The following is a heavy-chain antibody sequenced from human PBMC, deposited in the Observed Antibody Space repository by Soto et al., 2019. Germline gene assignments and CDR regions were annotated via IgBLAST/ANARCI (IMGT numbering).Heavy chain of an antibody. V-gene: IGHV1-46*01. CDR2: INPSGGST. Sequence: ASVKVSCKASGYTFTSYYMHWVRQAPGQGLEWMGIINPSGGSTSYAQKFQGRVTMTRDTSTSTVYMELSSLRAEDTAVYYCAKDSRITIFGVVIIDAFDIWGQGTMVTVSS. CDR1: GYTFTSYY. J-gene: IGHJ3*02. D-gene: IGHD3-3*01. CDR3: AKDSRITIFGVVIIDAFDI.